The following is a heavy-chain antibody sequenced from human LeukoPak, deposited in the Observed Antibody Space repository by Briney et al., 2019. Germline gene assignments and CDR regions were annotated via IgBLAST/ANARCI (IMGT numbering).Heavy chain of an antibody. J-gene: IGHJ5*02. Sequence: ASVKVSCKASGYTFTGYYLHWVRQAPGQGLEWMGRINPNSGGTNYAQKFEGTVTMTRDTSISTANMELSRLRSDDTAVYYCATLENIVVVPAGWFDPWGQGTLVTVSS. V-gene: IGHV1-2*06. CDR2: INPNSGGT. CDR3: ATLENIVVVPAGWFDP. D-gene: IGHD2-2*01. CDR1: GYTFTGYY.